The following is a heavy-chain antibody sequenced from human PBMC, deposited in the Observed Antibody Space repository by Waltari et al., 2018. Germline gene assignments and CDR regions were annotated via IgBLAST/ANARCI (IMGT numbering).Heavy chain of an antibody. CDR1: GFTFSSYA. J-gene: IGHJ4*02. V-gene: IGHV4-59*01. Sequence: VQLLESGGGLVQPGGSLRLSCAASGFTFSSYAMSWVRQPPGKGLEWIGYIYYSGSTNYNPSLKSRVTISVDTSKNQFSLKLSSVTAADTAVYYCARVQYSSSPAFDYWGQGTLVTVSS. CDR3: ARVQYSSSPAFDY. D-gene: IGHD6-6*01. CDR2: IYYSGST.